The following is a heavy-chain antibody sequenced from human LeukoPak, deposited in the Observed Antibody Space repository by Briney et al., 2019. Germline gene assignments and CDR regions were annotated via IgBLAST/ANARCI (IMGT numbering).Heavy chain of an antibody. D-gene: IGHD6-19*01. CDR3: VGFGLSSGWAG. J-gene: IGHJ4*02. CDR2: IYYSGST. CDR1: GGSISSYY. V-gene: IGHV4-59*08. Sequence: NPSETLSLTCTVSGGSISSYYWSWIRQPPGKGLEWIGYIYYSGSTNYNPSLKSRVTISVDTSKNQFSLKLSSVTAADTAVYYCVGFGLSSGWAGWGQGTLVTVSS.